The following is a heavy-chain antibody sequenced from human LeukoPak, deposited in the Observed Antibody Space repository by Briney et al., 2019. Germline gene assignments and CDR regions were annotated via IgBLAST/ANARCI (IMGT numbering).Heavy chain of an antibody. CDR1: IFTFRIFA. V-gene: IGHV3-23*01. Sequence: GRSLRLSRAVSIFTFRIFATSCVPDAPGKGWECVSAISGSGGSTYYTDSVKGVFTITKNNSKNTLYLQMNSLRAEDTAVYCWAKELRPYDSSCSDYWGQGTLVTVSS. J-gene: IGHJ4*02. CDR2: ISGSGGST. CDR3: AKELRPYDSSCSDY. D-gene: IGHD3-22*01.